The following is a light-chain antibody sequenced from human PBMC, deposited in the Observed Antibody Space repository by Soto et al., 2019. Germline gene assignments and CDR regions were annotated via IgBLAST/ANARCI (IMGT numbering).Light chain of an antibody. V-gene: IGKV1-39*01. CDR2: AAS. Sequence: DIQMTQSPSSLSASVGDRITITCRTSQNIDTYLNWYQQNPGKAPKLLISAASRLQSGVPSRFSGSGSGTDFTLTITSLQAEDFATYYCQQTYDNPRTFGQGTKVDIK. J-gene: IGKJ1*01. CDR1: QNIDTY. CDR3: QQTYDNPRT.